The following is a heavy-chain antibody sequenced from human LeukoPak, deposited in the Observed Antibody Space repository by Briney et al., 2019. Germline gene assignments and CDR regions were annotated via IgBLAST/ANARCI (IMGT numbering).Heavy chain of an antibody. Sequence: QPGRSLRLSCAASGFTFSTYGMHWVRQAPGEGLEWVAAIWDDGSNKYYADSVKGRFTISRDNSKNTLYLQMNSLRAEDTAVYYCAKDKGGSYYYYGMDVWGQGTTVTVSS. CDR3: AKDKGGSYYYYGMDV. V-gene: IGHV3-33*06. CDR1: GFTFSTYG. D-gene: IGHD1-26*01. CDR2: IWDDGSNK. J-gene: IGHJ6*02.